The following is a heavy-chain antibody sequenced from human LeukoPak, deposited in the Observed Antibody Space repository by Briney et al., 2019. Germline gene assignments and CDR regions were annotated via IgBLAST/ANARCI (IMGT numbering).Heavy chain of an antibody. V-gene: IGHV3-64*01. D-gene: IGHD3-3*01. CDR2: ISSNGGST. CDR3: ARDFYPITIFGVVYYYYGMDV. Sequence: GSLRLSCAASGFTFSSYAMHWVRQAPGKGLEYVSAISSNGGSTYYANSVKGRFTISRDNSKDTLYLQMNSLRAEDTAVYYCARDFYPITIFGVVYYYYGMDVWGQGTTVTVSS. CDR1: GFTFSSYA. J-gene: IGHJ6*02.